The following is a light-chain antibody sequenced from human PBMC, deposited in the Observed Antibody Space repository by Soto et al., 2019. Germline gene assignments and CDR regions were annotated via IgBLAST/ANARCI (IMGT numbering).Light chain of an antibody. CDR2: TTS. Sequence: EIVLTQSPDTLSLSPGERATLSCTASESVTSSCLAWYQRKPGQAPRLLIHTTSTRATDIPGRFSGSGSGTGFTLTISRLEPEDCAVYYCQQCGGSPLFSFGPGTRVDI. CDR1: ESVTSSC. CDR3: QQCGGSPLFS. J-gene: IGKJ3*01. V-gene: IGKV3-20*01.